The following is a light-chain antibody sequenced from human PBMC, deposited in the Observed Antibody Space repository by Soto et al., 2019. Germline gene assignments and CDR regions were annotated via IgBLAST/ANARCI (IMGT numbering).Light chain of an antibody. CDR3: GSWDSSLSAAV. CDR2: DSD. Sequence: QSVLTQPPSVSAAPGQKVTISCSGSTSSIGNNYASWYQQLPGKAPRLLIYDSDKRPSGIPDRFSGSKSGTSATLGITGLQTRDEADYYCGSWDSSLSAAVFGGGTKLTVL. V-gene: IGLV1-51*01. J-gene: IGLJ2*01. CDR1: TSSIGNNY.